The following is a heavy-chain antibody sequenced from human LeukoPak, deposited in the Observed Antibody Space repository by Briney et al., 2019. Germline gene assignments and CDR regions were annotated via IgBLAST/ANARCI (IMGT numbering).Heavy chain of an antibody. CDR3: ARVVRFPSRGRHQLLGDYYGMDV. CDR2: INHSGST. CDR1: GGSFSGYY. Sequence: PSETLSLTCAVYGGSFSGYYRSWIRQPPGKGLEWIGEINHSGSTNYNPSLKSRVTISVDTSKNQFSLKLSSVTAADTAVYYCARVVRFPSRGRHQLLGDYYGMDVWGQGTTVTVSS. D-gene: IGHD2-2*01. J-gene: IGHJ6*02. V-gene: IGHV4-34*01.